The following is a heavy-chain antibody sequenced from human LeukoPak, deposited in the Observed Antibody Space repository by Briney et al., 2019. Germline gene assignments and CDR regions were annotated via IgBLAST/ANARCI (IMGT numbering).Heavy chain of an antibody. CDR1: GFTFSSYW. CDR2: ISSDGSSI. J-gene: IGHJ4*02. V-gene: IGHV3-74*03. Sequence: GGSLRLSCAASGFTFSSYWMHWVRQAPGKGLVWVSRISSDGSSITYADSVKGRFTISRDNAKNTLFLQMNSLRVEDTAVYYCAREGRVSGYDFDCWGQGTLVTVSS. CDR3: AREGRVSGYDFDC. D-gene: IGHD5-12*01.